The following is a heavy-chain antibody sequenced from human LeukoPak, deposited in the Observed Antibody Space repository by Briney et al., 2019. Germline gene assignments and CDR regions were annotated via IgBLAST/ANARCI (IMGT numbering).Heavy chain of an antibody. Sequence: SETLSLTCTVSGYSISNGYFWGWIRQPPGKGLECIGTIYHSGSIYFNPSLRGRVTISVDTSKNQFSLKLNSLTAADTAVYYCARAIRTGLGIGSFDGWGQGTLVSVSS. CDR1: GYSISNGYF. J-gene: IGHJ4*02. CDR2: IYHSGSI. D-gene: IGHD7-27*01. V-gene: IGHV4-38-2*02. CDR3: ARAIRTGLGIGSFDG.